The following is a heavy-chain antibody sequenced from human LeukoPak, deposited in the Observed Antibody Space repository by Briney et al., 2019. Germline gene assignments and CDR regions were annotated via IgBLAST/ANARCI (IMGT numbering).Heavy chain of an antibody. CDR3: ARGDCSVNGCHGGNWFDP. D-gene: IGHD2-15*01. Sequence: VSVKVSCKASGYTFTGYYIHWVRQAPGQGLEWMGWISPNSGGTKYAQSFQGRVTMTRDTSSNTAHMELSRLRSDDTAVYYCARGDCSVNGCHGGNWFDPWGQGTLVTVSS. V-gene: IGHV1-2*02. CDR2: ISPNSGGT. J-gene: IGHJ5*02. CDR1: GYTFTGYY.